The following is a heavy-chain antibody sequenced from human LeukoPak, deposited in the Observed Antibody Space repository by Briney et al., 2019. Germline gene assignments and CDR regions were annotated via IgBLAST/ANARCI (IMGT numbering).Heavy chain of an antibody. D-gene: IGHD5-18*01. Sequence: PGGSLRLSCAASGFTFSNYGMHWVRQAPGKGLKWVAFIRYDGSNKYYADSVKGRFTISRDNSKNTLYLQMNSLRAEDTAVYYCAKVSTANFLYYYSYYYMDVWGKGTTVTISS. J-gene: IGHJ6*03. CDR1: GFTFSNYG. CDR3: AKVSTANFLYYYSYYYMDV. CDR2: IRYDGSNK. V-gene: IGHV3-30*02.